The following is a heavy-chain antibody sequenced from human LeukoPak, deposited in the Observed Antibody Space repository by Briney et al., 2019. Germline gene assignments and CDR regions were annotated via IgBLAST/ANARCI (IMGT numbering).Heavy chain of an antibody. V-gene: IGHV3-7*03. CDR1: GFTFSNYW. CDR2: INQDGSEK. Sequence: GGSLRLSCAASGFTFSNYWMSWVRQAPGKGLEWVANINQDGSEKYYVDSVRSRFTISRDNAENSLYLQMNSLRAEDTAVYYCARTWMYSNYFRGQGTLVTVSS. D-gene: IGHD4-11*01. J-gene: IGHJ4*02. CDR3: ARTWMYSNYF.